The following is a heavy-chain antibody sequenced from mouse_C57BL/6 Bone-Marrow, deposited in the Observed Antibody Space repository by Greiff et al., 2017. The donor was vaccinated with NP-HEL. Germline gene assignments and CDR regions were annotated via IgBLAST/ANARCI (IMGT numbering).Heavy chain of an antibody. CDR1: GYTFTSYW. CDR3: ASSIVATYWYFDV. J-gene: IGHJ1*03. Sequence: QVQLQQPGAELVMPGASVKLSCKASGYTFTSYWMHWVKQRPGQGLEWIGEIDPSDSYTNYNQKFKGKSTLTVDKSSSTAYMQLSSLTSEDSAVYYCASSIVATYWYFDVWGTGTTVTVSS. D-gene: IGHD1-1*01. CDR2: IDPSDSYT. V-gene: IGHV1-69*01.